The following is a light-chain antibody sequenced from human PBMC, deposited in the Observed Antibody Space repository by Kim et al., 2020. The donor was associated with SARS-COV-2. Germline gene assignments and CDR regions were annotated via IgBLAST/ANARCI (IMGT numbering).Light chain of an antibody. Sequence: SLWPGARATLACRASQSVSSYLAWYQQKPGQAPRLLIYDASNRATGIPARFSGSGSETDFTLTISSLEPEDFAVYYCQQRSNWPTFGGGTKVDIK. CDR2: DAS. V-gene: IGKV3-11*01. CDR1: QSVSSY. J-gene: IGKJ4*01. CDR3: QQRSNWPT.